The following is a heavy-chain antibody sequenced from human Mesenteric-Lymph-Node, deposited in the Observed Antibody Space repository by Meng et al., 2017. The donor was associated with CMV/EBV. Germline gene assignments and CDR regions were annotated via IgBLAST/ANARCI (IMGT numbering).Heavy chain of an antibody. J-gene: IGHJ6*02. CDR3: ARDHDLWSGTPRSMDV. Sequence: GESLKISCTGSDFTFGFYAMGWVRQAPGRGLEWVSYISRSSTTIYYADSVKGRFTISRDNAENSVYLQMNSLRAEDTAVYFCARDHDLWSGTPRSMDVWGQGTTVTVSS. CDR1: DFTFGFYA. D-gene: IGHD3-3*01. V-gene: IGHV3-48*04. CDR2: ISRSSTTI.